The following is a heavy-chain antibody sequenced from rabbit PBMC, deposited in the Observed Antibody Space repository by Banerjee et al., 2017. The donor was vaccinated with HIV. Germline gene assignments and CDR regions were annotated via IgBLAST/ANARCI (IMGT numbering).Heavy chain of an antibody. CDR2: IDTGSSGST. CDR3: ARAAYSSVSGYSHFNL. Sequence: QSLEESGGDLVKPEGSLTLTCKASGLDFSSNAMCWVRQAPGKGLEWIACIDTGSSGSTYYASWAKGRFTISKTSSTTVTLQMTSLTAADTATYSCARAAYSSVSGYSHFNLWGPGTLVTVS. V-gene: IGHV1S40*01. CDR1: GLDFSSNA. J-gene: IGHJ4*01. D-gene: IGHD1-1*01.